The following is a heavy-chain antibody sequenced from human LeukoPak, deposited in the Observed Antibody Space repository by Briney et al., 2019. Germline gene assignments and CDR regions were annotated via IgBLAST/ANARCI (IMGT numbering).Heavy chain of an antibody. Sequence: LECVSYITDSGSDKYYAASVKGRFTISRDNAKNSLYLQMNSLRAEDTAVYYCARDLAVAGYWGQGTLVTVSS. D-gene: IGHD6-19*01. J-gene: IGHJ4*02. CDR2: ITDSGSDK. CDR3: ARDLAVAGY. V-gene: IGHV3-11*01.